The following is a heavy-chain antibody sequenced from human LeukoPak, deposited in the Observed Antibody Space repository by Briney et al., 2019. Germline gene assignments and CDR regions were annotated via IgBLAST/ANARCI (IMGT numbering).Heavy chain of an antibody. CDR2: INRSGST. V-gene: IGHV4-34*01. CDR3: ARGCSGGSCYPAHFDY. CDR1: GGSSSGYY. J-gene: IGHJ4*02. Sequence: PSETLSLTCAVYGGSSSGYYWSWIRQPPGKGLEWIGEINRSGSTNYNPSLKSRVTISVDTSKNQFSLKLSSVTAADTAVYYCARGCSGGSCYPAHFDYWGQGTLVTVSS. D-gene: IGHD2-15*01.